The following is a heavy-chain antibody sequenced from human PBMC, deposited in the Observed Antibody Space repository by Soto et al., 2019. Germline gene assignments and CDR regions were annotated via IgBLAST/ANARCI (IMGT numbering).Heavy chain of an antibody. CDR3: ARGGESVDDYHHDS. CDR2: IYTRVGT. CDR1: GGSIRNYY. V-gene: IGHV4-4*07. J-gene: IGHJ4*02. D-gene: IGHD5-12*01. Sequence: PSETLSLTCIVAGGSIRNYYWSWIRQPAGKGLEWIGRIYTRVGTNYNPSLKSRVTISVDTSKSQFSLRLSSVTAADTAVYYCARGGESVDDYHHDSWGQGTLVTVSS.